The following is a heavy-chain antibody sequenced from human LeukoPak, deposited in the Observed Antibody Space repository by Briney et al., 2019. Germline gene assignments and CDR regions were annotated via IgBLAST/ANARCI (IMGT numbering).Heavy chain of an antibody. Sequence: GGSLRLSCAASGFTFSAYHMSWIRQAPGKGLEWISYVTGSGSDMSYADSVKGRFTISRDNAKNSLYLQMNSLRAEDTAVYNCAREVDYWGQGTLVTVSS. CDR2: VTGSGSDM. CDR3: AREVDY. V-gene: IGHV3-11*04. J-gene: IGHJ4*02. CDR1: GFTFSAYH.